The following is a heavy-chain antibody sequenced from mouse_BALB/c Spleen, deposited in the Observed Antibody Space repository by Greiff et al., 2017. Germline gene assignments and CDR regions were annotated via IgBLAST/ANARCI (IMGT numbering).Heavy chain of an antibody. CDR1: GYTFTSYV. D-gene: IGHD1-2*01. CDR2: INPYNDGT. Sequence: EVQVVESGPELVKPGASVKMSCKASGYTFTSYVMHWVKQKPGQGLEWIGYINPYNDGTKYNEKFQGKATLTSDKSSSTAYMELSSLTSEDSAVYYCASITTATDYAMDYWGQGTAVTVSS. CDR3: ASITTATDYAMDY. J-gene: IGHJ4*01. V-gene: IGHV1-14*01.